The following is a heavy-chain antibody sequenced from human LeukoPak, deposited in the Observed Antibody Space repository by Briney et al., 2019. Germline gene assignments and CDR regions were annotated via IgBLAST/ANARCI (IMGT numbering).Heavy chain of an antibody. V-gene: IGHV4-31*03. CDR2: IYYSGST. CDR3: VSSHASTRYTDS. Sequence: SETLSLTCTVSGGSISSGGYYWSWIRQHPGKGLEWIGYIYYSGSTSYNPSLKSRVTISADTSKTQFSLRLTSVTAADTAIYYCVSSHASTRYTDSWGQGTLVTVSS. CDR1: GGSISSGGYY. D-gene: IGHD6-25*01. J-gene: IGHJ4*02.